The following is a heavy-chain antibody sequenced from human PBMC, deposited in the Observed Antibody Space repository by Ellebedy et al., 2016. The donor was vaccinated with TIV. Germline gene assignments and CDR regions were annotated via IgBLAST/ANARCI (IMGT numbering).Heavy chain of an antibody. V-gene: IGHV4-39*01. CDR1: GGSISSANFY. D-gene: IGHD4-17*01. CDR2: IYHSGST. CDR3: ARLPNYGDNWFDP. J-gene: IGHJ5*02. Sequence: SETLSLTCTVSGGSISSANFYWGWIRQPPGKGLEWIGNIYHSGSTYYNPSLKSRVTLSVDTSKKQFSLRLNSLTAADTAVYYCARLPNYGDNWFDPWGQGTLVTVSS.